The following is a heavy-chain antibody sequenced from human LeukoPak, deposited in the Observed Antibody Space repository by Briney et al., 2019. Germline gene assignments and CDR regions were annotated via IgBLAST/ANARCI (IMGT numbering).Heavy chain of an antibody. D-gene: IGHD6-19*01. Sequence: SVKLSCKASVGSFISYAISWVRQAPGQGLEWMGGMIPIFGTANYAQKFQGRVTITADESTSTAYMELSSLRSEDTAVYYCARESYSSGWYVDYYGMDVWGHGTTVTVSS. CDR1: VGSFISYA. CDR2: MIPIFGTA. V-gene: IGHV1-69*13. CDR3: ARESYSSGWYVDYYGMDV. J-gene: IGHJ6*02.